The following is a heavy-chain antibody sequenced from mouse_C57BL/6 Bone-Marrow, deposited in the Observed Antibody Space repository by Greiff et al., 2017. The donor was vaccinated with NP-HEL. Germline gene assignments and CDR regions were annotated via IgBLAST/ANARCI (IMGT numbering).Heavy chain of an antibody. Sequence: EVKVVESGGGLVKPGGSLKLSCAASGFTFSSYAMSWVRQTPEKRLEWVATISDGGSYTYYPDNVKGRFTISRDNAKNNLYLQMSHLKSEDTAMYYCARDEELGFFDYWGQGTTLTVSS. CDR3: ARDEELGFFDY. CDR1: GFTFSSYA. CDR2: ISDGGSYT. V-gene: IGHV5-4*01. J-gene: IGHJ2*01. D-gene: IGHD4-1*01.